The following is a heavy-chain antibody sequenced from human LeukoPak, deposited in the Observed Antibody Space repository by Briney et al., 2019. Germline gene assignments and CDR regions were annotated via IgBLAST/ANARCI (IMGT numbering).Heavy chain of an antibody. CDR3: ARSLSSGWPGFGY. J-gene: IGHJ4*02. CDR1: GYSFTNYW. V-gene: IGHV5-10-1*01. Sequence: PGESLKISCKGSGYSFTNYWINWVRQMPGKGLEWMGKIDPSDSYTNYSPSFQGHVTISADKSISTAYLQWSSLKASDTAMYYCARSLSSGWPGFGYGGQGALVTASS. D-gene: IGHD6-19*01. CDR2: IDPSDSYT.